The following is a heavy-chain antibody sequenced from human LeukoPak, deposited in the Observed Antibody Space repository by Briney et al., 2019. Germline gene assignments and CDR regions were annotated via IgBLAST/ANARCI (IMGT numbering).Heavy chain of an antibody. J-gene: IGHJ1*01. CDR1: GFTFSSYA. CDR2: ISSNGGST. Sequence: PGGSLRLSCAASGFTFSSYAMHWVRQAPGKGLEYVSAISSNGGSTYYANSVKGRFTISRDNSKNTLYLQMGSLRAEDTAVYYCAKDWRGIVAAGTEYFQHWGQGTLVTVSS. V-gene: IGHV3-64*01. D-gene: IGHD6-13*01. CDR3: AKDWRGIVAAGTEYFQH.